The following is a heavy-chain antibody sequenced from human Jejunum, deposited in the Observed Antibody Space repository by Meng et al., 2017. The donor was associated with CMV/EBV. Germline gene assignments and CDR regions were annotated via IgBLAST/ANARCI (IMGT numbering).Heavy chain of an antibody. CDR3: ARLQWAAFDY. CDR1: GFNFNSYE. Sequence: CAMSGFNFNSYEMNWVRQAPGKGLEWVAYITGPGNTIYYADSVRGRFTISRDNAKNSLFLQMSGLRAEDTAVYYCARLQWAAFDYWGQGALVTVSS. J-gene: IGHJ4*02. CDR2: ITGPGNTI. D-gene: IGHD4-11*01. V-gene: IGHV3-48*03.